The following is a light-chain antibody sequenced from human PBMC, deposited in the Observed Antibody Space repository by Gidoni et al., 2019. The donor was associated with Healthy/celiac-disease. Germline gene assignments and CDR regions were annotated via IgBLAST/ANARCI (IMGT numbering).Light chain of an antibody. CDR1: PSVLYSSNNKND. V-gene: IGKV4-1*01. CDR3: QQYYSTPRT. J-gene: IGKJ2*02. CDR2: WAS. Sequence: DIVMTQSPDPLAVSLGERATINCKSSPSVLYSSNNKNDLAWYQQKPGQPPKLLIYWASTRESGVPDRFSGSGSGTDFTLTISSLQAEDVAVYYCQQYYSTPRTFGQGTKLEIK.